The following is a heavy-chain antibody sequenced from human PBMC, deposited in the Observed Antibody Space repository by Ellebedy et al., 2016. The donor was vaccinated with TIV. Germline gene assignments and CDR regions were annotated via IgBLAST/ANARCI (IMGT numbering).Heavy chain of an antibody. D-gene: IGHD3-22*01. V-gene: IGHV3-30-3*01. Sequence: GGSLRLXCAASGFTFSSYAMHWVRQAPGKGLEWVAVISYDGSNKYYADSVKGRFTISRDNSKNTLYLQMNSLRAEDTAVYYCARGGVVNDAFDIWGQGTMVTVSS. CDR3: ARGGVVNDAFDI. CDR2: ISYDGSNK. J-gene: IGHJ3*02. CDR1: GFTFSSYA.